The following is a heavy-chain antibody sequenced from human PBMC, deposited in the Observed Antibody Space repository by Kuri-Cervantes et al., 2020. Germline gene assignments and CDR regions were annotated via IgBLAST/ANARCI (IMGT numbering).Heavy chain of an antibody. CDR2: IYSGGST. CDR1: GFTVSSNY. J-gene: IGHJ2*01. V-gene: IGHV3-53*01. Sequence: GESLKISCAASGFTVSSNYMSWVRQAPGKGLEWVSVIYSGGSTYYADSVKGRFTISRDNSKNTLYLQMNSLRAEDTAVYYCARASKTNWYFDLWGRGTLVTVSS. CDR3: ARASKTNWYFDL. D-gene: IGHD1-1*01.